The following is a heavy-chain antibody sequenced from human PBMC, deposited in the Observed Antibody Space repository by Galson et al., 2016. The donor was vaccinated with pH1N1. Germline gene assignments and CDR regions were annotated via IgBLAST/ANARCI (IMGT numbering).Heavy chain of an antibody. CDR1: GYTFTAYG. V-gene: IGHV1-18*01. CDR2: ISAINASP. J-gene: IGHJ4*02. CDR3: ARTAAAAYFDY. Sequence: SVKVSCKASGYTFTAYGINWVRQAPGQGLEWMGRISAINASPSYAQKFQGRVTVTSDTSTNTAYMELGSLRSDDTAVYYCARTAAAAYFDYWGQGTLITVSS. D-gene: IGHD6-13*01.